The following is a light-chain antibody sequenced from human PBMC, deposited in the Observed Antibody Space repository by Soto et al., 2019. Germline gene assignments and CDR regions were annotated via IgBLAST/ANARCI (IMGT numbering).Light chain of an antibody. V-gene: IGLV2-14*01. J-gene: IGLJ2*01. CDR1: SSDVGGYNY. CDR3: SSYTSSSFLYVV. Sequence: QSALTQPASVSGSPGQSITISCTGTSSDVGGYNYVSWYQQHPGKAPKLMIYEVSNRPSGVSNRFSGSKSGNTASLTISGLQAEDEADYYCSSYTSSSFLYVVFGGGTKLTVL. CDR2: EVS.